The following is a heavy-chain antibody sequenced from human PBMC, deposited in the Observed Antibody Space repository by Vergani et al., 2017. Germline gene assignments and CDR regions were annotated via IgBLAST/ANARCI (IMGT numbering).Heavy chain of an antibody. D-gene: IGHD2-21*02. CDR2: IGKDGINT. V-gene: IGHV3-30*02. Sequence: QVQLVESAGGVVQPGGSLRLYCAASGFTFSNYGMHWLRQAPGKGMDWLAYIGKDGINTSYRDAVKGRFTVSRDNYKDILYLQMDSLRSEDTALYYCAKYLRDSTDVLPDPWCPGTLVIVSS. CDR3: AKYLRDSTDVLPDP. CDR1: GFTFSNYG. J-gene: IGHJ5*02.